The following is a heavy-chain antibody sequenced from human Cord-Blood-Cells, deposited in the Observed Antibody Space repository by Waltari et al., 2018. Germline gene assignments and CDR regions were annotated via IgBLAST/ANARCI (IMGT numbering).Heavy chain of an antibody. Sequence: QVQQVQSGAEVKKPGASVKVSCQDSGYTLTSQDINWVRPATGQGLEWMGWMNSNSGNTGYAQKFQGRVTMTRNTSISTAYMELSSLRSEDTAVYYCVLAKVLGAVAGNFDYWGQGTLVTVSS. V-gene: IGHV1-8*01. CDR3: VLAKVLGAVAGNFDY. J-gene: IGHJ4*02. D-gene: IGHD6-19*01. CDR1: GYTLTSQD. CDR2: MNSNSGNT.